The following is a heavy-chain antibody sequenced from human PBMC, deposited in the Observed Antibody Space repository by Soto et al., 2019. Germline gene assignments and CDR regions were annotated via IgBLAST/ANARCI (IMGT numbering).Heavy chain of an antibody. CDR3: AREYCSSSSCYLPDV. J-gene: IGHJ6*04. Sequence: ASVKVSCKASGYTFTDYGISWVRQAPGQGLEWMGWISTHSKNRDSAQKLPGRVTMTTDTSTRTAYMELRNLRSDDTAVYYCAREYCSSSSCYLPDVWGKGTTVTVSS. CDR1: GYTFTDYG. CDR2: ISTHSKNR. V-gene: IGHV1-18*01. D-gene: IGHD2-2*01.